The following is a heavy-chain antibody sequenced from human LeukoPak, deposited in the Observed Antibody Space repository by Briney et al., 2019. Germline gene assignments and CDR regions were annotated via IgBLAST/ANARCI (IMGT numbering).Heavy chain of an antibody. J-gene: IGHJ4*02. CDR2: IYSGGST. CDR1: GFTVSSNY. V-gene: IGHV3-53*01. CDR3: AKDKTTVTL. Sequence: PGGSLRLSCAASGFTVSSNYMNWVRQAPGKGLEWVSVIYSGGSTYYADSVKGRFTISRDTSKDTLYLQMNSLRAEDTAVYYCAKDKTTVTLWGQGTLVTVSS. D-gene: IGHD4-11*01.